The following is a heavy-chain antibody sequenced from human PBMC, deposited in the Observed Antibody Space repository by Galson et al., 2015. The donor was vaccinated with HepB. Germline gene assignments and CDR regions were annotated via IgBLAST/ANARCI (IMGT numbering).Heavy chain of an antibody. D-gene: IGHD4-17*01. J-gene: IGHJ4*02. CDR2: ISSSTSYI. CDR3: ARVQVMTTVN. CDR1: GFTFSSSS. Sequence: SLRLSCAASGFTFSSSSMNWVRQAPGKGLEWVSSISSSTSYIYYADSVKGRFTISRDNAKNSLYLQMNSLRAEDTDVYYCARVQVMTTVNWGQGTLVTVSS. V-gene: IGHV3-21*01.